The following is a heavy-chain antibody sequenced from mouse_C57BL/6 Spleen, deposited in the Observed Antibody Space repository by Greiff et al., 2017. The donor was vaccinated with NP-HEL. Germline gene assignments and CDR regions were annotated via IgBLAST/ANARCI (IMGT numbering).Heavy chain of an antibody. V-gene: IGHV1-82*01. CDR1: GYAFSSSW. J-gene: IGHJ4*01. CDR3: AIIYYGYEGGYAMDY. CDR2: IYPGDGDT. D-gene: IGHD2-2*01. Sequence: VQLQQSGPELVKPGASVKISCKASGYAFSSSWMNWVKQRPGKGLEWIGRIYPGDGDTNYTGKFKGKATLTADTSSSTAYMQLSSLTSEDSAVYFCAIIYYGYEGGYAMDYWGQGTSVTVSS.